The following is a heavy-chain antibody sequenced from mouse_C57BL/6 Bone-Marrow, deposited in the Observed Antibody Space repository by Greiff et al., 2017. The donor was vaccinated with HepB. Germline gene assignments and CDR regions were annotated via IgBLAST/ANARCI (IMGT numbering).Heavy chain of an antibody. J-gene: IGHJ2*01. CDR1: GYTFTSYW. CDR3: ARWGDYDLDC. D-gene: IGHD2-4*01. Sequence: QVQLQQPGAELVRPGSSVKLSCKASGYTFTSYWLHWVKQRPGQGLEWIGVIDPSDSYTNYNQKFKGKATLTVDTSSSTAYMQLSSLTSEDSAVYYCARWGDYDLDCWDQGTTLTVSS. CDR2: IDPSDSYT. V-gene: IGHV1-59*01.